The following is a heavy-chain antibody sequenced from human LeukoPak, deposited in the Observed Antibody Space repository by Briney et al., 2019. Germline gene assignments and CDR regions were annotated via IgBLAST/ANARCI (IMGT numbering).Heavy chain of an antibody. CDR3: ARERRVPHVGFIDWFDP. CDR2: IYYSGST. J-gene: IGHJ5*02. CDR1: GGSISSYY. D-gene: IGHD1-1*01. V-gene: IGHV4-59*01. Sequence: SETLSLTCTVSGGSISSYYWSWIRQPPGKGLEWIGYIYYSGSTNYNPSLKSRVTISVDTSKNQFSLKLSSVTAADTAVYYCARERRVPHVGFIDWFDPWGQGTLVTVSS.